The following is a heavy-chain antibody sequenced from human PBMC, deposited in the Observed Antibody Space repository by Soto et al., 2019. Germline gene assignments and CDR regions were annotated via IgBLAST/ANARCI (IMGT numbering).Heavy chain of an antibody. Sequence: GSLRLSCAASGFIFSSDAMSWVRQAPGKGLEWVSAISGSGGSTYYADSVKGRFTISRDNSKNTLYLQMNSLRAEDTAVYYCAKEGGYCSSTSCYGRVYYWGQGTLVTVSS. V-gene: IGHV3-23*01. CDR3: AKEGGYCSSTSCYGRVYY. CDR2: ISGSGGST. D-gene: IGHD2-2*03. J-gene: IGHJ4*02. CDR1: GFIFSSDA.